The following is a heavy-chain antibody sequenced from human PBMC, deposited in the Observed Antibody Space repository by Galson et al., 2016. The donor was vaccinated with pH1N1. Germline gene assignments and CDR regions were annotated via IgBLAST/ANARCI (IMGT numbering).Heavy chain of an antibody. CDR2: IIPLFGII. V-gene: IGHV1-69*01. Sequence: QSGAEVKKPGSSVKDSCKSSGGSFGRHAINWVRQAPGQGLEWMGGIIPLFGIINYAQNFQGRVTISADESTQTASLELSSLECEDTAIYFCAAAGFGAYKFDYWGQGTLVIVSS. J-gene: IGHJ4*02. CDR3: AAAGFGAYKFDY. CDR1: GGSFGRHA. D-gene: IGHD4-17*01.